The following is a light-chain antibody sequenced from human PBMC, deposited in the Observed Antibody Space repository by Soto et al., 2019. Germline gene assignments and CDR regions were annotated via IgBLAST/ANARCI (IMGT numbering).Light chain of an antibody. V-gene: IGLV2-14*01. CDR2: DVT. J-gene: IGLJ1*01. Sequence: SVLTQPASVSGSPGQSITISCTGTSSDVGGYNYVSWYQQHTVKAPKLMIYDVTNRPSGVSYRFSGSKSGNTASLTISGLQAEDEAHYYCSSYTSSSTYVFGTGTKVTVL. CDR1: SSDVGGYNY. CDR3: SSYTSSSTYV.